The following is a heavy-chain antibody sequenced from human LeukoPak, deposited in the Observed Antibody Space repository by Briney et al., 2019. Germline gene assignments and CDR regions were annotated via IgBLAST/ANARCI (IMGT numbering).Heavy chain of an antibody. J-gene: IGHJ5*02. CDR3: AKDHSPVVVVAATDFDP. V-gene: IGHV3-30*04. D-gene: IGHD2-15*01. CDR2: ISYDGSNK. CDR1: GFTFSSYA. Sequence: GRSLRLSCAASGFTFSSYAMHWVRQAPGKGLEWVAVISYDGSNKYYADSVKGRFTISRDNSKNTLYLQMNSLRAEDTAVYYCAKDHSPVVVVAATDFDPWGQGTLVTVSS.